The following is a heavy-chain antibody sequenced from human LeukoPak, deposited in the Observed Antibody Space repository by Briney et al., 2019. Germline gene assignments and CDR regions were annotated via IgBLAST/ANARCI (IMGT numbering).Heavy chain of an antibody. V-gene: IGHV1-46*01. J-gene: IGHJ4*02. CDR1: GYTFTNYG. CDR2: INPSGGST. CDR3: AREPGIAVAGSFDY. D-gene: IGHD6-19*01. Sequence: GASVKVSCKASGYTFTNYGLSWVRQAPGQGLEWMGIINPSGGSTSYAQKFQGRVTMTRDTSTSTVYMELSSLRSEDTAVYYCAREPGIAVAGSFDYWGQGTLVTVSS.